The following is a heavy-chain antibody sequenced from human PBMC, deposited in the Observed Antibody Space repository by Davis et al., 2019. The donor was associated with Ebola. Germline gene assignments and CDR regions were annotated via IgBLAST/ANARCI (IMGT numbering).Heavy chain of an antibody. CDR3: ARTPWVATITIYYYYGMDV. CDR1: GASFSGYY. Sequence: SETLSLTCAVYGASFSGYYWSWIRQPPGKGLEWIGEINHSGSTNYNPSLKSRVTISVDTSKNQFSLKLSSVTAADTAVYYCARTPWVATITIYYYYGMDVWGQGTTVTVSS. D-gene: IGHD5-12*01. V-gene: IGHV4-34*01. J-gene: IGHJ6*02. CDR2: INHSGST.